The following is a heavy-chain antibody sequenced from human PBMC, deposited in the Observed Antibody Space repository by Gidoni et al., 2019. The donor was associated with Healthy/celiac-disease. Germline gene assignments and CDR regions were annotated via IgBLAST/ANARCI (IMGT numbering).Heavy chain of an antibody. CDR1: GSPSCSYG. Sequence: QVQLVESGGGVVQPGRSLRLSCAAYGSPSCSYGMNGVRQAPGKGLAWVAVIWYEGSNKYYADSVKGRFTISRDNSKNTLYLQMNSLRAEDTAVYYCARAYFSLSGVDAFDIWGQGTMVTVSS. D-gene: IGHD5-12*01. CDR2: IWYEGSNK. J-gene: IGHJ3*02. V-gene: IGHV3-33*01. CDR3: ARAYFSLSGVDAFDI.